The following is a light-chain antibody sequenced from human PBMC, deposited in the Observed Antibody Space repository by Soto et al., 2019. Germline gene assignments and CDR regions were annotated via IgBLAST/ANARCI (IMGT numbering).Light chain of an antibody. CDR1: QSVSSS. CDR2: GAS. V-gene: IGKV3-15*01. CDR3: QQYNNWWT. J-gene: IGKJ1*01. Sequence: EIVMTQSPATLSVSPGERATLSCRASQSVSSSLAWYQQKPGQAPRLLIYGASTRATGIPARFSGSGSGTEFTHTISRMQSEDFAVYYCQQYNNWWTFGQGTKVEIK.